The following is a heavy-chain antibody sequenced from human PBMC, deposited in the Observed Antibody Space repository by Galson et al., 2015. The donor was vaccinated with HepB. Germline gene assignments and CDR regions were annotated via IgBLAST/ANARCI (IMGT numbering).Heavy chain of an antibody. CDR1: GYSFTSYW. CDR3: ARRGVAVAGTVWYYYYGMDV. CDR2: IDPSDSYT. Sequence: QSGAEAKKPGESLRISCKGSGYSFTSYWISWVRQMPGKGLEWMGRIDPSDSYTNYSPSFQGHVTISADKSISTAYLQWSSLKASDTAMYYCARRGVAVAGTVWYYYYGMDVWGQGTTVTVSS. V-gene: IGHV5-10-1*01. J-gene: IGHJ6*02. D-gene: IGHD6-19*01.